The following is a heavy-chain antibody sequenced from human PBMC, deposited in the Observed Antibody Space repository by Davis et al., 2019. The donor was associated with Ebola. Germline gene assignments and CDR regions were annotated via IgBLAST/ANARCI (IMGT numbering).Heavy chain of an antibody. CDR3: ASMTGSMNFDY. J-gene: IGHJ4*02. CDR2: ISSSGSTI. Sequence: GGSLRLSCAASGFTFSDYYMSWIRQAPGKGLEWVSYISSSGSTIYYADSVKGRFTISRDNSKKTLYLQMNSLRAEDTAVYYCASMTGSMNFDYWGQGTLVTVSS. CDR1: GFTFSDYY. V-gene: IGHV3-11*01. D-gene: IGHD1-14*01.